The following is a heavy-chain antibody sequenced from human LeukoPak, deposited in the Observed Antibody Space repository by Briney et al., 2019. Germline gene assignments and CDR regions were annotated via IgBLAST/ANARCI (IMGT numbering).Heavy chain of an antibody. J-gene: IGHJ4*02. V-gene: IGHV1-8*02. CDR2: MNPNSGNT. D-gene: IGHD3-10*01. CDR3: TPRRTGKYYFDY. CDR1: GGTFSSYA. Sequence: ASVKVSCKASGGTFSSYAISWVRQATGQGLEWMGWMNPNSGNTGYAQKFQGRVTMTRNTSITTAYMELSSLTSEDTAVYYCTPRRTGKYYFDYWGQGTLVTVSS.